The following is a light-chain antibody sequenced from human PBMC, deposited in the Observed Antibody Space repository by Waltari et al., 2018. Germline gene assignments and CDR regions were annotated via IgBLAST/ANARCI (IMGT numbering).Light chain of an antibody. CDR1: QDISNY. V-gene: IGKV1-33*01. CDR2: DAS. Sequence: DIQMTQSPSSLSASVRDRVTITCQASQDISNYLNWYQQKPGKAHKLLIYDASNLETGVPSRFSGSGSGTDFTFTISSLQPEDIATYYCQQYDNLPFTFGPGTKVDIK. J-gene: IGKJ3*01. CDR3: QQYDNLPFT.